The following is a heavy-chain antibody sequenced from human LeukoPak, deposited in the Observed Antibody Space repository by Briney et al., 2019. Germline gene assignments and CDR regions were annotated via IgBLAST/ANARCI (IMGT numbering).Heavy chain of an antibody. J-gene: IGHJ4*02. Sequence: GGSLRLSCAASGFTFSSYSMNWVRQAPGKGLEWVANMNQDDSDKNYVDSVKGRFTISRDNAKNSLYLQMNSLRAEDTAVYYCARESTRERPGCWGQGTLVIVSS. CDR1: GFTFSSYS. V-gene: IGHV3-7*01. CDR2: MNQDDSDK. CDR3: ARESTRERPGC. D-gene: IGHD5/OR15-5a*01.